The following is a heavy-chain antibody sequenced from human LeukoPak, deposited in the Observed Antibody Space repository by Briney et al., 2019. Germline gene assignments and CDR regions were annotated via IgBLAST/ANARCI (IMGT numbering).Heavy chain of an antibody. CDR2: IYYSGST. V-gene: IGHV4-59*01. J-gene: IGHJ5*02. CDR1: GASISSYY. D-gene: IGHD3-22*01. Sequence: SETLSLTCTVSGASISSYYWSWIRQPPGKGREWIGYIYYSGSTNYNPSLKSRVTISVDTSKNQFSLKLSSVTAADTAVYYCAREESDYYDSSGYPGGFGFDPWGQGTLVTVSS. CDR3: AREESDYYDSSGYPGGFGFDP.